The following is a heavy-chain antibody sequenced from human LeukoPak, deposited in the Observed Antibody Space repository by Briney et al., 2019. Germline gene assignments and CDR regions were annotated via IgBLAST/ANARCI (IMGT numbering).Heavy chain of an antibody. D-gene: IGHD4/OR15-4a*01. J-gene: IGHJ4*02. CDR1: GGSISSSSYY. Sequence: SETLSLTCTVSGGSISSSSYYWGWIRQPPGKGLEWIGSIYYSGSTYYNPSLKSRVTISVDTSKNQFSLKLASVSAADTAVYYCARGGTQLTFPVWGQGTLVTVSS. CDR3: ARGGTQLTFPV. V-gene: IGHV4-39*07. CDR2: IYYSGST.